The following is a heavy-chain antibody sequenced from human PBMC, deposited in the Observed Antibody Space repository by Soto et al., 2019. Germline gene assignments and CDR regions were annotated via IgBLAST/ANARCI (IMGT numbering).Heavy chain of an antibody. CDR2: ISYDGSNK. D-gene: IGHD5-18*01. CDR3: AKDRGRYSYGLSYYYYYGMDV. J-gene: IGHJ6*02. CDR1: GFTFSSYG. Sequence: GGSLRLSCAASGFTFSSYGMHWVRQAPGKGLEWVAVISYDGSNKYYADSVKGRFTISRDNSKNTLYLQMNSLRAEDTAVYYCAKDRGRYSYGLSYYYYYGMDVWGQGTTVTVSS. V-gene: IGHV3-30*18.